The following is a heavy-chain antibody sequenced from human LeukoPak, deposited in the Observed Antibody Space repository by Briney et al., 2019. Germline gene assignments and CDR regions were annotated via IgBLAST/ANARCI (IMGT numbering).Heavy chain of an antibody. J-gene: IGHJ3*02. D-gene: IGHD2-15*01. CDR3: ARRYCSGDSCYDAFDI. CDR1: GGSISSYY. Sequence: SETLSLTCTVSGGSISSYYWSWIRQPPGKGLEWIGYIYYSGSTNYNPSLKSRVTISVDSSKNQFSLKLSSVTAADTAVYYCARRYCSGDSCYDAFDIWGQGTMVTVSS. CDR2: IYYSGST. V-gene: IGHV4-59*01.